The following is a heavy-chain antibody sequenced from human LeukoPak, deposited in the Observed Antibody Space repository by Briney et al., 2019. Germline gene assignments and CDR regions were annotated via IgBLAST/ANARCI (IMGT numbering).Heavy chain of an antibody. V-gene: IGHV4-59*01. CDR1: GGSISNSY. Sequence: SETLSLTCTVSGGSISNSYWSWIRQPPGKALEWIGYIYCSGSTNYNPSLKSRVTISVDTSKNQFSLKLTSVTAADTAIYYCARNIWGLDHWGQGTLVTVTS. D-gene: IGHD3-16*01. CDR3: ARNIWGLDH. J-gene: IGHJ4*02. CDR2: IYCSGST.